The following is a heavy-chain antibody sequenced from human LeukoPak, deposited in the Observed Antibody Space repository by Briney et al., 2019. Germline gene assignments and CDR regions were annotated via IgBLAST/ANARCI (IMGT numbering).Heavy chain of an antibody. CDR2: IYYSGST. D-gene: IGHD2-15*01. V-gene: IGHV4-59*01. CDR1: GGSISSYY. Sequence: SETLSLTCTVSGGSISSYYWSWIRQPPGKGLEWIGYIYYSGSTNYNPSLKSRVTISVDTSKNQFSLKLSSVTAADTAVYYCARAYSMRGALDIWGQGTMVTVSS. J-gene: IGHJ3*02. CDR3: ARAYSMRGALDI.